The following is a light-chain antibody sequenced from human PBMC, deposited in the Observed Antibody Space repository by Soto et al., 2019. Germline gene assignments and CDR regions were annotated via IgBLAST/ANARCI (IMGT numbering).Light chain of an antibody. CDR2: DVS. V-gene: IGLV2-14*03. Sequence: QSALTQPASVSGSPGQSITISCTGTSSDVGAYNFVSWYQQHPGKVPKLMIFDVSSRPSGVSDRFSGSKSGNTASLTISGLQAEEGGDYYCSSSTSSSTHVFGSGTKVTVL. CDR1: SSDVGAYNF. J-gene: IGLJ1*01. CDR3: SSSTSSSTHV.